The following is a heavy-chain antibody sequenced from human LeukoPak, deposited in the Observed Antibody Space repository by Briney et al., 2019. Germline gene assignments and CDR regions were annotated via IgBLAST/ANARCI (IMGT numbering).Heavy chain of an antibody. Sequence: GGSLGLSCAASGFTYSSYDMHWVRQATGKGLEWVSAIGTAGDTYYPGSVKGRFTISRENAKNSLYLQMNSLRAGDTAVYYCARVRSDYDRSGYGYWGQGTLVTVSS. CDR2: IGTAGDT. CDR1: GFTYSSYD. CDR3: ARVRSDYDRSGYGY. J-gene: IGHJ4*02. D-gene: IGHD3-22*01. V-gene: IGHV3-13*01.